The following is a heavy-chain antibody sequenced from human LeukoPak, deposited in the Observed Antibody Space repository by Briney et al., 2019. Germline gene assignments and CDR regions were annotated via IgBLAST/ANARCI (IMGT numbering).Heavy chain of an antibody. Sequence: ASVKVSCKASGGTFSSYAISWVRQAPGQGLEWMGGIIPIFGTANYAQKFQGRVTITADKSTSTAYMELSSLRSEDTAVYYCVSGGLGITGTTRYMDVWGKGTTVTVSS. CDR1: GGTFSSYA. CDR3: VSGGLGITGTTRYMDV. D-gene: IGHD1-7*01. V-gene: IGHV1-69*06. CDR2: IIPIFGTA. J-gene: IGHJ6*03.